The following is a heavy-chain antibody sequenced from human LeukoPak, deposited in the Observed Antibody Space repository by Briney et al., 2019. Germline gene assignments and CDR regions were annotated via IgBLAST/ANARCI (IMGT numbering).Heavy chain of an antibody. V-gene: IGHV1-69*04. CDR2: IIPILGIA. J-gene: IGHJ5*02. CDR1: GGTFSSYA. Sequence: GASVKVSCKASGGTFSSYAISWVRQAPGQGLEWMGRIIPILGIANYAQKFQGRVTITADKSTSTAYMELSSLRSEDTAVYYCARAGPTSTIGYCSSTSCPPGNWFDPWGQGTLVTVSS. CDR3: ARAGPTSTIGYCSSTSCPPGNWFDP. D-gene: IGHD2-2*01.